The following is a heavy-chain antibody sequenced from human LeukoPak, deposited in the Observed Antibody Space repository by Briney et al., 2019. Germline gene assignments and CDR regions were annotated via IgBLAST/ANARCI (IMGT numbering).Heavy chain of an antibody. J-gene: IGHJ3*02. Sequence: SETLSLTCTVSGGSISSGAYYWSWIRQHPGKGLEWIGYIYYSGSTYYNPSLKSRVTISVDTSKNQFSLKLSSVTAADTAVYYCARSYYDFWSGRLNPPDAFDIWGQGTMVTVSS. V-gene: IGHV4-31*03. CDR3: ARSYYDFWSGRLNPPDAFDI. CDR1: GGSISSGAYY. CDR2: IYYSGST. D-gene: IGHD3-3*01.